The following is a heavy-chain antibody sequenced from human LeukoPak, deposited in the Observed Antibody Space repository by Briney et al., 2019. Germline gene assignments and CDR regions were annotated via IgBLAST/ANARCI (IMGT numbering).Heavy chain of an antibody. Sequence: GGSLRLSCAASGFTFNSYGMHWVRQAPGKGLEWVAFIRYDGSNKYYADSVKGRFTISRDNSKNTLYLQMNSLRAEDTAVYYCAITLGYDSSGYYFDYWGQGTLVTVSS. CDR1: GFTFNSYG. J-gene: IGHJ4*02. D-gene: IGHD3-22*01. CDR2: IRYDGSNK. CDR3: AITLGYDSSGYYFDY. V-gene: IGHV3-30*02.